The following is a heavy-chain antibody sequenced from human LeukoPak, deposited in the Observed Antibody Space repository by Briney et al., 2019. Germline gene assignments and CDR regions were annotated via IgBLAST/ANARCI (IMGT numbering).Heavy chain of an antibody. D-gene: IGHD3-10*01. J-gene: IGHJ4*02. CDR2: IKQDESEK. V-gene: IGHV3-7*01. CDR1: GFTFSSYW. Sequence: GGSLRLSCAASGFTFSSYWMYWVRQAPGKGLEWVASIKQDESEKYYGDSVKGRFTISRDNAKASVYLQMNRLRAEDTAVYYCARAKGYTSSYSFDYWGQGILVTVSS. CDR3: ARAKGYTSSYSFDY.